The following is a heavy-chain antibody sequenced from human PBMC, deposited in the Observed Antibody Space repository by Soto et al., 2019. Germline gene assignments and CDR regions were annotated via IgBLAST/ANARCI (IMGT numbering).Heavy chain of an antibody. CDR1: GFTFSSYS. V-gene: IGHV3-48*02. Sequence: PWGSLRLSCAASGFTFSSYSMNWVRQAPGKGLEWVSYISSSSSTIYYADSVKGRFTISRDNAKNSLYLQMNSLRDEDTAIYYCASELGYSSSFDFWGQGTLVTVSS. CDR3: ASELGYSSSFDF. J-gene: IGHJ4*02. D-gene: IGHD6-13*01. CDR2: ISSSSSTI.